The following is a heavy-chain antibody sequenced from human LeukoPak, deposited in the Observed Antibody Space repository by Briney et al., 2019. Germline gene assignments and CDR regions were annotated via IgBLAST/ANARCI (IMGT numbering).Heavy chain of an antibody. V-gene: IGHV1-24*01. CDR2: FDPEDGET. D-gene: IGHD5-12*01. CDR3: ATGAYSGYDLSVRY. Sequence: ASVKVSCKVSGYTLTELSMHWLRQAPGKGLEWMGGFDPEDGETIYAQKFQGRVTMTEDTSTDTAYMELSSLRSEDTAVYYCATGAYSGYDLSVRYWGQGTLVTVSS. CDR1: GYTLTELS. J-gene: IGHJ4*02.